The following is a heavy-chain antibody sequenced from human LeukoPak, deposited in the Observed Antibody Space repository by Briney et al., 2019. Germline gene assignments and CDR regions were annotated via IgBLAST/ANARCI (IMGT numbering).Heavy chain of an antibody. CDR3: ARDGDGSIFPTDS. Sequence: GGSLRLSCAASGFTFRDYWMSWVRQAPGKGLEWVADIKQDGSEKYYQDSVKGRFTISRDNAKNSLYLQMNSLRAEDTAVYYCARDGDGSIFPTDSWGQGTLVTVSS. V-gene: IGHV3-7*01. J-gene: IGHJ4*02. CDR1: GFTFRDYW. D-gene: IGHD2-21*01. CDR2: IKQDGSEK.